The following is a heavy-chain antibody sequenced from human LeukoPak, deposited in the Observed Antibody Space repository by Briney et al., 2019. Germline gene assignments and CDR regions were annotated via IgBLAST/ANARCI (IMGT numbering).Heavy chain of an antibody. V-gene: IGHV4-59*01. D-gene: IGHD3-3*01. CDR2: IYYSGST. CDR3: ARAGPLVYYDFWSGYQGYFDY. Sequence: PSETLSLTCTVSGGSISSYYWSWIRQPPGKGLEWIGYIYYSGSTNYNPSLKSRVTISVDTSKNQFSLKLSSVTAADTAVYYCARAGPLVYYDFWSGYQGYFDYWGQGTLVTVSS. J-gene: IGHJ4*02. CDR1: GGSISSYY.